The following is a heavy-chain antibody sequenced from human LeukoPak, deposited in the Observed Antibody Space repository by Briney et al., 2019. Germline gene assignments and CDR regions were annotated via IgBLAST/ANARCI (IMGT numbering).Heavy chain of an antibody. V-gene: IGHV3-23*01. CDR1: GFTFSTYA. Sequence: GGSLRLSCLASGFTFSTYAMSWVRPAPGKGLDGVSALSCSGGSTYDEDSVKGRFTISRDNSKNTLYLQMNSLRAEDTAVYYCAVRGWIQLWLPSYWGQGTLVTVSS. CDR3: AVRGWIQLWLPSY. CDR2: LSCSGGST. D-gene: IGHD5-18*01. J-gene: IGHJ4*02.